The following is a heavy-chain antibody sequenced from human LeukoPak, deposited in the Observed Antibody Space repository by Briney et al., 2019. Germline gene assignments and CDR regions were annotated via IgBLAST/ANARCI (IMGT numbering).Heavy chain of an antibody. J-gene: IGHJ4*02. CDR1: GFSFSSYA. D-gene: IGHD2-2*01. CDR2: MSSSDDGR. Sequence: GGSLRLSCATSGFSFSSYAMSWVRQAPGKGLEWVSAMSSSDDGRYYAASVRGRFTISRDNSKNTLYLRMNSLRAEDTAVYYCAKSTYWSNPYYFDYWGQGTLVTVSS. V-gene: IGHV3-23*01. CDR3: AKSTYWSNPYYFDY.